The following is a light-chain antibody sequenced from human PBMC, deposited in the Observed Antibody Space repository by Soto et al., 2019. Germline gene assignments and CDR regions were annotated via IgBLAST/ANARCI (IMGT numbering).Light chain of an antibody. CDR2: EVS. J-gene: IGLJ1*01. Sequence: SAVSQVRTESGSRGPSVTIYCTGTSSDVGSYNRVSWYQQPPGTAPKLMIYEVSNRPSGVPDRFSGSKSGNTASLTISGLQAEDEADYYCSSYTSSSTYVFGTGTKVTVL. CDR3: SSYTSSSTYV. CDR1: SSDVGSYNR. V-gene: IGLV2-18*02.